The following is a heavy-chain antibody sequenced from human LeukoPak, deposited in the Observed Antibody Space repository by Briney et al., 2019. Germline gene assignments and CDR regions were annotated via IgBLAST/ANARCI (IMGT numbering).Heavy chain of an antibody. CDR3: ARHQASNSGYSGYDFDY. CDR1: GYSISSGYY. CDR2: IYHSGST. V-gene: IGHV4-38-2*01. Sequence: PSETLSLTCSVSGYSISSGYYWGWIRQPPGKGLEWIGSIYHSGSTYYNPSLKSRVTISVDTSKNQFSLKLSSVTAADTAVYYCARHQASNSGYSGYDFDYWGQGALVTVSS. D-gene: IGHD5-12*01. J-gene: IGHJ4*02.